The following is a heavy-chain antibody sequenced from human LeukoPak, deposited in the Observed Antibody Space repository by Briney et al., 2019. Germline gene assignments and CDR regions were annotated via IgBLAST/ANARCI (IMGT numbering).Heavy chain of an antibody. CDR1: GYSFTSSW. CDR3: ARRPEYYGSGSYLTEYAFDI. J-gene: IGHJ3*02. CDR2: IDPRDSYT. D-gene: IGHD3-10*01. V-gene: IGHV5-10-1*01. Sequence: GESLKISCKGSGYSFTSSWISWVRQMRGKGLEWMGRIDPRDSYTNYSPSFQGHVTIPADKSITTAYPQWSSLKASDTAMYYCARRPEYYGSGSYLTEYAFDIWGQGTMVTVSS.